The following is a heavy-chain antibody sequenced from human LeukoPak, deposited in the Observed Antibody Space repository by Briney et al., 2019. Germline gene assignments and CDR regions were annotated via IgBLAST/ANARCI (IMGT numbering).Heavy chain of an antibody. CDR3: ATDWAAAGTRDFDY. Sequence: ASVKVSCKASGYTFTSYAMNWVRQAPGQRLEWMGWINTGNGNTKYSQKCQGRVTITRDTSASTAYMELSSLRSEDTAVYYCATDWAAAGTRDFDYWGQGTLVTVSS. J-gene: IGHJ4*02. CDR1: GYTFTSYA. CDR2: INTGNGNT. V-gene: IGHV1-3*04. D-gene: IGHD6-13*01.